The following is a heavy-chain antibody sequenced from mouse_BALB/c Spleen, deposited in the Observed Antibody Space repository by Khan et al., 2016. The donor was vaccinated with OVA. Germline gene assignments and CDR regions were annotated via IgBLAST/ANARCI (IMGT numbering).Heavy chain of an antibody. CDR3: ARSGYGGFAN. Sequence: QVQLQQSGAELVRPGSSVKISCKTSGYAFSDFWMNWVKQRPGQGLEWIGQIYPGDGDIYYNGRFKGNATLTADKSSSTASMQLSSLTSEDSAGYFCARSGYGGFANWGQGTLVTVSA. J-gene: IGHJ3*01. CDR1: GYAFSDFW. CDR2: IYPGDGDI. D-gene: IGHD1-1*02. V-gene: IGHV1-80*01.